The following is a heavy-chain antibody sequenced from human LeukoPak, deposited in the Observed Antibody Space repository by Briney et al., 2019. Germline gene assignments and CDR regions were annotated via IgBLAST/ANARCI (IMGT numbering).Heavy chain of an antibody. D-gene: IGHD3-22*01. Sequence: ASVKVSCKASGGTFSSYAISWVRQAPGQGLEWMGGIIPIFGTANYAQKLQGRVTITADKSTSTAYMELSSLRSEDTAVYYCARAMNYYDSSGYYQGHAFDIWGQGTMVTVSS. V-gene: IGHV1-69*06. CDR3: ARAMNYYDSSGYYQGHAFDI. CDR2: IIPIFGTA. J-gene: IGHJ3*02. CDR1: GGTFSSYA.